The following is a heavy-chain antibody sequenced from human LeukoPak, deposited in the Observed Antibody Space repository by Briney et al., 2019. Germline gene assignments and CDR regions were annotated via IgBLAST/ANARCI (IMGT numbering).Heavy chain of an antibody. J-gene: IGHJ4*02. CDR2: ISYDGSNK. CDR1: GFTFSSYA. V-gene: IGHV3-30-3*01. D-gene: IGHD2-15*01. Sequence: GGSLRLSCAASGFTFSSYAMHWVRQAPGKGLEWVAVISYDGSNKYYADSVKGRFTISRDNSKNTLYLQMNSLRAEDTAVYYCASSELLLNPPFDYWGQGTLVTVSS. CDR3: ASSELLLNPPFDY.